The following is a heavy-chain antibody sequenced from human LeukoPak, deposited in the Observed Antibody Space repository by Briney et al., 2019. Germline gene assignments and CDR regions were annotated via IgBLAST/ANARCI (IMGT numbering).Heavy chain of an antibody. J-gene: IGHJ6*02. CDR1: GYTFTSYY. CDR3: ARGSSGYSGYDTQYYGMDV. V-gene: IGHV1-2*02. CDR2: INPNSGGT. D-gene: IGHD5-12*01. Sequence: ASVKVSCKASGYTFTSYYMHWVRQAPGQGLEWMGWINPNSGGTNYAQKFQGRVTMTRDTSISTAYMELSRLRSDDTAVYYCARGSSGYSGYDTQYYGMDVWGQGTTVTVSS.